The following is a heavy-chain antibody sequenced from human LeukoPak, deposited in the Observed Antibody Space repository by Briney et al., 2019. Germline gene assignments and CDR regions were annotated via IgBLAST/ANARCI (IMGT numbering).Heavy chain of an antibody. D-gene: IGHD6-13*01. CDR1: GFTFDDYA. CDR2: ISWNSGSI. Sequence: GGSLRLSCAASGFTFDDYAMHWVRQAPGKGLEWVSGISWNSGSIGYADSVTGRFTISRDNAKNSLYLQMNSLRAEDMALYYCAKAQYSSSWAPLSFDYWGQGTLVTVSS. CDR3: AKAQYSSSWAPLSFDY. V-gene: IGHV3-9*03. J-gene: IGHJ4*02.